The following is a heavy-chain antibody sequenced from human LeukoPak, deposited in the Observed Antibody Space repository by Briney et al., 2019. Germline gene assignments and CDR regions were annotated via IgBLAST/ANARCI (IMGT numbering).Heavy chain of an antibody. D-gene: IGHD3-16*01. Sequence: GGSLRLSCAASGFTFTSYTMNWVRQAPGKGLEWVSSITSSSSYIYYADSVKGRFTISRDNAKNSLYLQVNSLRAEDTAVYYCARDIMGSRGESKNWFDPWGQGTLVTVSS. J-gene: IGHJ5*02. V-gene: IGHV3-21*01. CDR2: ITSSSSYI. CDR1: GFTFTSYT. CDR3: ARDIMGSRGESKNWFDP.